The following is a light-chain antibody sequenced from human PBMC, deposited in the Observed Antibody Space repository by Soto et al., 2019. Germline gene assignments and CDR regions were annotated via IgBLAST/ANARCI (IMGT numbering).Light chain of an antibody. CDR2: DVN. CDR3: TSYTPSSTVR. CDR1: SSDVGGYNY. J-gene: IGLJ2*01. V-gene: IGLV2-14*03. Sequence: QSALTQPASVSGSPGQSITISCAGTSSDVGGYNYVSWYQHHPGKAPKLLIYDVNMRPSGISDRFSGSRSGNTASLAISGLQAEDEADYYCTSYTPSSTVRFGGGTKLTVL.